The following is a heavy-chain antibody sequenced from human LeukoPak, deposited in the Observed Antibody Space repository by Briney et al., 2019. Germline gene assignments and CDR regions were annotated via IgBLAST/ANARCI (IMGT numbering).Heavy chain of an antibody. Sequence: TTSETLSLTCTASGGSINSYYWSWIRQPAGKGLEWIGRVYTTEDAKYNPSLESRVSMSLDMSKNQFSLKLRSVTAADTAVYYCARYGVPNYFFDLWGQGTLVTVSS. V-gene: IGHV4-4*07. D-gene: IGHD2-8*01. CDR2: VYTTEDA. J-gene: IGHJ4*02. CDR3: ARYGVPNYFFDL. CDR1: GGSINSYY.